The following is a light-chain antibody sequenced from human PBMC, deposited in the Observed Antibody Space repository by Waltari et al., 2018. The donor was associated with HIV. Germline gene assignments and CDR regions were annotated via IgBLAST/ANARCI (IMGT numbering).Light chain of an antibody. J-gene: IGLJ3*02. CDR3: SSYTSSNTWV. V-gene: IGLV2-14*01. CDR2: EVS. CDR1: GSDVGGYNY. Sequence: QSALTQPASVSGSPGQSITVSCTGTGSDVGGYNYVSWYQQHPGKDPKLMIYEVSNRPSGVSNRFSGSKSGNTASLTISGLQAEDEADYYCSSYTSSNTWVFGGGTKLTVL.